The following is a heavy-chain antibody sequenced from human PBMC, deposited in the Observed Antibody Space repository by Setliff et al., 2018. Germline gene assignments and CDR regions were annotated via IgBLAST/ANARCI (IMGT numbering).Heavy chain of an antibody. Sequence: GESLKISCKGSGFSFTDFWIGWVRQMPGKGLEWMGLIYAGDSDTRYNPSFQGRVTMSADKSINTAYLQWSSLKASDTAIYYCARQKSTGSGNNWFDPWGQGTRVTSPQ. CDR3: ARQKSTGSGNNWFDP. D-gene: IGHD3-10*01. J-gene: IGHJ5*02. CDR2: IYAGDSDT. V-gene: IGHV5-51*01. CDR1: GFSFTDFW.